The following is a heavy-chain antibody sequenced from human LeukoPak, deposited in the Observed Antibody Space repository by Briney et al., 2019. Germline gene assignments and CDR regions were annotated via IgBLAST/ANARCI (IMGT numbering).Heavy chain of an antibody. Sequence: GGSLRLSCAASGFTFSNYAMSWVRQAPGKGLEWVSVFSGSGGYTYYADSVKGRFTISRDNSKNTPYLQMNSLRAEDTAVYYCAKDRGYCSGSSCPLVFDYWDQGTLVTVSS. V-gene: IGHV3-23*01. CDR3: AKDRGYCSGSSCPLVFDY. D-gene: IGHD2-15*01. J-gene: IGHJ4*02. CDR1: GFTFSNYA. CDR2: FSGSGGYT.